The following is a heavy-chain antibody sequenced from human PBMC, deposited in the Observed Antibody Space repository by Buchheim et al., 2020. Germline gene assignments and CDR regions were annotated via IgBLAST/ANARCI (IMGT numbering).Heavy chain of an antibody. CDR3: ARDLTGTYWFDP. V-gene: IGHV3-11*06. Sequence: QVQLVESGGGLVKPGGSLRLSCAASGFIFSDYYMSWIRRTPGKGLEWLASISTSSAYTCYADSVKGRFTISRDNAKNSLYLQMNSLRVEDSAIYYCARDLTGTYWFDPWGQGTL. CDR2: ISTSSAYT. CDR1: GFIFSDYY. D-gene: IGHD1-7*01. J-gene: IGHJ5*02.